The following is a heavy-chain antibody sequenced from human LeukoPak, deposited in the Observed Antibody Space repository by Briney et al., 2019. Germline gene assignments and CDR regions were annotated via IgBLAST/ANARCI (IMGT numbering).Heavy chain of an antibody. Sequence: GGSLRLACAASGFTFSDYYMHWVRQAPGKGLEWVAFIRNDGSNDYYPDSVKGRFTISRDNSKNTLYLQMNSLRAEDTAFYYCAKGGSSSHNWFDPWGQGTRVTVSS. CDR1: GFTFSDYY. CDR3: AKGGSSSHNWFDP. D-gene: IGHD6-13*01. J-gene: IGHJ5*02. CDR2: IRNDGSND. V-gene: IGHV3-30*02.